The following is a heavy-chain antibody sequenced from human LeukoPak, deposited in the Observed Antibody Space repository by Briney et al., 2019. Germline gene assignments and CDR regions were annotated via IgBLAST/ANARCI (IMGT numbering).Heavy chain of an antibody. CDR1: GFTFSDYY. CDR3: VRVQGRRGGTFDI. D-gene: IGHD3-10*01. J-gene: IGHJ3*02. Sequence: PGGSLRLSCAASGFTFSDYYMDWVRQAPGKGLEWVGRTRDKGNSYTTDYAASVEGRFTISRDDSKNSLFLQMNSLKTEDTAVYYCVRVQGRRGGTFDIWGQGTMVTVSS. CDR2: TRDKGNSYTT. V-gene: IGHV3-72*01.